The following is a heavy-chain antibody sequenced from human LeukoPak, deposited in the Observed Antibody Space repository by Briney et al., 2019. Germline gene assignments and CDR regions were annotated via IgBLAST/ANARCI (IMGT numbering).Heavy chain of an antibody. V-gene: IGHV4-59*01. CDR1: GGSISSYY. J-gene: IGHJ6*02. D-gene: IGHD3-9*01. CDR3: AREVRYYDIVTGWRYYGMDV. Sequence: SETLSLTCTVSGGSISSYYWSWVRQPPGKGLEWSGYIYDSGSTNYNPSLKSRVTISVDTSKNQFSLKLSSVTAADTAVYYCAREVRYYDIVTGWRYYGMDVWGQGTTVTVSS. CDR2: IYDSGST.